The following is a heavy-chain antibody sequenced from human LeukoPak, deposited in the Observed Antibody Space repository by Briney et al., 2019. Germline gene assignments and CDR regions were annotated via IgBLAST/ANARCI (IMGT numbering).Heavy chain of an antibody. CDR2: IWHDGSNK. V-gene: IGHV3-33*01. Sequence: SGGSLRLSCAASGFIFSNYGMHWVRQAPGKGLEWVAIIWHDGSNKYYADSVKGRFTISRDNSKNTLYLQMNSLRAEDTALYYCARSNYDWDCDEWGQGTLVTVSS. J-gene: IGHJ4*02. D-gene: IGHD4-11*01. CDR1: GFIFSNYG. CDR3: ARSNYDWDCDE.